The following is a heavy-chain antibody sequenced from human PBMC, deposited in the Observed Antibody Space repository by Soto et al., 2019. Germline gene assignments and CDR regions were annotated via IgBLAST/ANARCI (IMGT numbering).Heavy chain of an antibody. CDR2: ISTSSSYI. J-gene: IGHJ4*02. Sequence: VGSLRLSCAASGITFSYYSMNWVRQAPGKGLEWVSFISTSSSYIYYADSVKGRFTISRDNARSSLYLQMNSLRAEDTAVYYCAREGRRFTLDYWGQGTLVTVSS. CDR3: AREGRRFTLDY. CDR1: GITFSYYS. V-gene: IGHV3-21*01.